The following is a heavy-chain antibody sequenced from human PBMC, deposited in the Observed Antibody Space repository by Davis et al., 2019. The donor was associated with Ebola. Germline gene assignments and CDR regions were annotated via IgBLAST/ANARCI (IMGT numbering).Heavy chain of an antibody. CDR1: GFTVSSNY. Sequence: PGGSLRLSCAASGFTVSSNYMTWVRQAPGKGLEWVSVIYSGGSTYYADSVKGRFTISRDNSKNTLYLQMNSLRAEDTAVYYCAATSVGNYYAAFDYWGQGTLVTVSS. CDR2: IYSGGST. D-gene: IGHD1-26*01. V-gene: IGHV3-53*01. CDR3: AATSVGNYYAAFDY. J-gene: IGHJ4*02.